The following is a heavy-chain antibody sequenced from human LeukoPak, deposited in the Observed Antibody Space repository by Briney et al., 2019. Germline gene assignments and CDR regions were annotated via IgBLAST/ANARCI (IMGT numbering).Heavy chain of an antibody. CDR3: ASNQGGLRYFDWLLGY. J-gene: IGHJ4*02. D-gene: IGHD3-9*01. V-gene: IGHV1-2*02. CDR2: INPNSGGT. CDR1: GYTFTGYY. Sequence: ASVKVSCKASGYTFTGYYMHWVRQAPGQGLEWMGWINPNSGGTDYAQKFQGRVTMTRDTSISTAYMELSRLRSDDTAVYYCASNQGGLRYFDWLLGYWGQGTLVTVSS.